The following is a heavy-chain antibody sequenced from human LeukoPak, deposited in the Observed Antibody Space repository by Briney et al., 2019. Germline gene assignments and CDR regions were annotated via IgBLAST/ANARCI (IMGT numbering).Heavy chain of an antibody. CDR1: GFTFSTHW. Sequence: GGSLRLSCAASGFTFSTHWMHWVRHAPGKGLVWVSRINGDGGSRNYADSVKGRFTISRDNAKNTLYLQMSSLRVEDTAVYYCASASSHRTAAGGDYWGQGTLVTVST. J-gene: IGHJ4*02. D-gene: IGHD6-13*01. V-gene: IGHV3-74*01. CDR2: INGDGGSR. CDR3: ASASSHRTAAGGDY.